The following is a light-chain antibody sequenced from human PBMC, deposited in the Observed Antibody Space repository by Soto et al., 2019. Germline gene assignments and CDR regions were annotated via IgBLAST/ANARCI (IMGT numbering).Light chain of an antibody. CDR3: AAWDGSLSGRVV. CDR2: NNN. J-gene: IGLJ1*01. Sequence: QSVLTQPPSASGTPGQRVTISCSGSSSNIGSNSVYWYQQLPGTAPKLLIYNNNHRPAGVPDRFSGSKSGTSASLAISGLRSEDEADYFCAAWDGSLSGRVVFGTGTKPTVL. V-gene: IGLV1-47*02. CDR1: SSNIGSNS.